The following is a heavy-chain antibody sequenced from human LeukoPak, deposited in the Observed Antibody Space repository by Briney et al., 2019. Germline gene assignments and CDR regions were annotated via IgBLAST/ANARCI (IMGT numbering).Heavy chain of an antibody. CDR2: IYYSGST. D-gene: IGHD5-18*01. J-gene: IGHJ6*03. CDR3: ARTTEGGYTYDYFYYYYMDV. V-gene: IGHV4-59*01. Sequence: SGTLSLTCTVSGGSISSYYWSWIRQPPGKGLEWIGYIYYSGSTNYNPSLKSRVTISVDTSKNQFSLKLTSVTAADTAVYYCARTTEGGYTYDYFYYYYMDVWGKGTTVTISS. CDR1: GGSISSYY.